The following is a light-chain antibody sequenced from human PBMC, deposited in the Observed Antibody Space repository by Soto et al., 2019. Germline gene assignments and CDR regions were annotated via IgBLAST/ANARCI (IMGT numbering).Light chain of an antibody. V-gene: IGLV1-36*01. J-gene: IGLJ3*02. Sequence: QSVLTQPPSVSEAPGQRVTISCSGSSFNIGSNAVNWYQQLPGEAPNLLIYYDDLLPSGVSDRFSGSKSGTSASLAISGLQSEDEAAYYCAAWDDNSHGQVFGAVTKLTV. CDR1: SFNIGSNA. CDR3: AAWDDNSHGQV. CDR2: YDD.